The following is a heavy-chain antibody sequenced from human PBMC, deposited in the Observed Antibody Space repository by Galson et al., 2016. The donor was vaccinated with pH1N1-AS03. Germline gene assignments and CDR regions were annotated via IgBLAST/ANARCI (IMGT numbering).Heavy chain of an antibody. Sequence: SVKVSCKASGYTFTRYEIHWVRQAPGQGLEWMGVTNPFGGSTGYTQNFQGRVTMAKDTSTTTVYMELNSLISEDTAVYYCARGGSWGGDCYFFDYWGQGTLVTVSS. J-gene: IGHJ4*02. CDR2: TNPFGGST. CDR3: ARGGSWGGDCYFFDY. V-gene: IGHV1-46*01. CDR1: GYTFTRYE. D-gene: IGHD2-21*02.